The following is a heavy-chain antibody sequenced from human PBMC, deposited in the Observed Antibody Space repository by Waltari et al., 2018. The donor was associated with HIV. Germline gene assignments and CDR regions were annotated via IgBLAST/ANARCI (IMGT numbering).Heavy chain of an antibody. J-gene: IGHJ4*02. V-gene: IGHV4-38-2*01. Sequence: QVQLQESGPGLVKPSETLSLTCAVSGYSISSGYYWGWIRQPPGKGLEWIGSIYHSGRTYDNPSRKSRVTISVDTSKNQFSLKLSSVTAADTAVYYCARQIQCSGGSCHDAYFDYWGQGTLVTVSS. CDR1: GYSISSGYY. CDR2: IYHSGRT. D-gene: IGHD2-15*01. CDR3: ARQIQCSGGSCHDAYFDY.